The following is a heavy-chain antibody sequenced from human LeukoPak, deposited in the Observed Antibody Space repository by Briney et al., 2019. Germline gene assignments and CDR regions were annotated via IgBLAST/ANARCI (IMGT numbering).Heavy chain of an antibody. D-gene: IGHD5-12*01. CDR2: INPSGGST. V-gene: IGHV1-46*01. J-gene: IGHJ4*02. CDR1: GYPFPSYY. Sequence: GASVKVSFKASGYPFPSYYMHWVRPAPGQGLAWMGIINPSGGSTSYAQKFQGRVTMTRDTSTSTVYMELSSLRSEDTAVYYCARVVTGYSGYDFRGSGGNYFDYWGQGTLVTVSS. CDR3: ARVVTGYSGYDFRGSGGNYFDY.